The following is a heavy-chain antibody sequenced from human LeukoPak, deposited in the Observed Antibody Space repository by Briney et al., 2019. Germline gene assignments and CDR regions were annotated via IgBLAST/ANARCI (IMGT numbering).Heavy chain of an antibody. J-gene: IGHJ4*02. CDR1: GFSLSTSGMC. D-gene: IGHD3-22*01. V-gene: IGHV2-70*11. CDR2: IDWDDDK. Sequence: SGPALVKPTQTLTLTCTFSGFSLSTSGMCVSWIRQPPGKALEWLARIDWDDDKYYSTSLKTRLTISKDTSKNQVVLTMTNMDPVDTATYYCARSHYYDSSGYYHKFDYWGQGTLVTVSS. CDR3: ARSHYYDSSGYYHKFDY.